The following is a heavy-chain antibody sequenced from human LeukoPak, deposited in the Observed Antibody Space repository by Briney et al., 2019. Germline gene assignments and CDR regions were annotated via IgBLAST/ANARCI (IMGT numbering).Heavy chain of an antibody. CDR2: ISGSGGST. J-gene: IGHJ6*02. CDR1: GFTFSSYA. Sequence: GSLRLSCAASGFTFSSYAMRWVRPAPGKGLEGVSTISGSGGSTYYADSVKGRFTISRDNSKNMLYLQMNSLRAEDTAVYYCARDRVFMVRGVIYHYYGMDVWGQGTTVTVSS. CDR3: ARDRVFMVRGVIYHYYGMDV. V-gene: IGHV3-23*01. D-gene: IGHD3-10*01.